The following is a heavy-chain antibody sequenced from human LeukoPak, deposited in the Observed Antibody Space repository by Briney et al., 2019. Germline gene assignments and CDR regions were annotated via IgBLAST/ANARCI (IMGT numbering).Heavy chain of an antibody. CDR3: TRDSISITGILFTY. J-gene: IGHJ4*02. CDR2: IRTKAYGGTT. V-gene: IGHV3-49*04. Sequence: GGSLRLSCAASGFTFSKTWMSWVRQAPGKGLEWVGFIRTKAYGGTTEYAASVKGRFTISRDDSKSIAYLQMNSLKTEDTAVYYCTRDSISITGILFTYWGQGTLVTVSS. CDR1: GFTFSKTW. D-gene: IGHD1-20*01.